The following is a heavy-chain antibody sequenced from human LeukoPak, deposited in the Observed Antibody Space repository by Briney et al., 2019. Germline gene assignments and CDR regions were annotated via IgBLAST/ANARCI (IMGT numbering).Heavy chain of an antibody. J-gene: IGHJ4*02. Sequence: SETLSLTCTVSGGSISNFHWSWIRQPPGKGLEWIGEINHSGSTNYNPSLKSRVTISVDTSKNQFSLELSSVTAADTAVYYCAKVGPSGYDILTPFDYWGQGTLVTVSS. CDR3: AKVGPSGYDILTPFDY. CDR2: INHSGST. CDR1: GGSISNFH. V-gene: IGHV4-34*01. D-gene: IGHD3-9*01.